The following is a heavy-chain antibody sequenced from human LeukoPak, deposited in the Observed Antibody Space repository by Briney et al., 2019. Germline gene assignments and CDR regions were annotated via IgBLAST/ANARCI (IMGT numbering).Heavy chain of an antibody. Sequence: SETLSLTCTVSGGSISSGSYSWSWIRQPAGKGLEWIGRIYTSGSTNYNPSLKSRVTISVDTSKNQFSLKLSSVTAADTAVYYCARDTTTVTFDYWGQGALVTVSS. CDR3: ARDTTTVTFDY. CDR2: IYTSGST. J-gene: IGHJ4*02. CDR1: GGSISSGSYS. V-gene: IGHV4-61*02. D-gene: IGHD4-11*01.